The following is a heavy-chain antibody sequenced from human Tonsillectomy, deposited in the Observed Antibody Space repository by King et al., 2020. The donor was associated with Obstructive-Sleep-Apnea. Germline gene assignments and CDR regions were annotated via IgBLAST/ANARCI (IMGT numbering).Heavy chain of an antibody. CDR1: GGSISSYY. J-gene: IGHJ6*02. CDR3: ARDRTEYDFWSGNHYYYGMDV. Sequence: QLQESGPGLVKPSETLSLNCTVSGGSISSYYWSWIRQPPGKGLEWIGYIYYSGSTNYNPSLKSRVTISVDTSKNQFSLKLSSVTAADTAVYYCARDRTEYDFWSGNHYYYGMDVWGQGTTVTVSS. V-gene: IGHV4-59*01. D-gene: IGHD3-3*01. CDR2: IYYSGST.